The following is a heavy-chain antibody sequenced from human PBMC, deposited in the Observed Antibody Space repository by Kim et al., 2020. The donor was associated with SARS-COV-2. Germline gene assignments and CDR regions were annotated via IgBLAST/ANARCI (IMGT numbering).Heavy chain of an antibody. CDR1: GFTISSYY. CDR3: SGGFDY. J-gene: IGHJ4*02. Sequence: SETLSLTCTVSGFTISSYYWSWIRQPPGKGLEWIGYIYYGGSTNYNPSLKSRGTISVDTSKHQFSLQLSSVTAADTAGYYCSGGFDYRGQGTRVTVSS. CDR2: IYYGGST. V-gene: IGHV4-59*01.